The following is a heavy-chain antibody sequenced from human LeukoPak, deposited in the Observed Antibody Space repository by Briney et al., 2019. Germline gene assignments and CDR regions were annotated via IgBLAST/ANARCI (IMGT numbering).Heavy chain of an antibody. CDR1: GGSISSSSYY. D-gene: IGHD3-16*02. CDR2: IYYSGST. CDR3: ARAGRDYDYVWGSYRYTGFDY. V-gene: IGHV4-39*01. Sequence: SETLSLTCTVSGGSISSSSYYWGWIRQPPGKGLEWIGSIYYSGSTYYNPSLKSRVTISVDTSKNQFSLKLSSVTAADTAVYYCARAGRDYDYVWGSYRYTGFDYWGQGTLVTVSS. J-gene: IGHJ4*02.